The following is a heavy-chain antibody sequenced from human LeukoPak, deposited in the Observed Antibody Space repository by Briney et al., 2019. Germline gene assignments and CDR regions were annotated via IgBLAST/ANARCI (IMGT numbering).Heavy chain of an antibody. V-gene: IGHV3-74*01. CDR3: AKDHYWSIDY. Sequence: GGSLRLSCAASGFDFSSNWMHWVRHAPGQGLVWVSRIKGDGISTNYADSVKGRFAISRDIAKNTLYLQMNSLRAEDTGVYYCAKDHYWSIDYWGRGTLVTVSS. J-gene: IGHJ4*02. D-gene: IGHD3-3*01. CDR1: GFDFSSNW. CDR2: IKGDGIST.